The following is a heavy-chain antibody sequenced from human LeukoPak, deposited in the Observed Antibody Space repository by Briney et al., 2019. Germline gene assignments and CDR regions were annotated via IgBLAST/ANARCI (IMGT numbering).Heavy chain of an antibody. V-gene: IGHV1-18*01. CDR1: GYTFTSYD. CDR2: ISAYNGNT. J-gene: IGHJ4*02. CDR3: ARGYCSSTSCYLDY. Sequence: GASVKVSCKASGYTFTSYDISWVRQAPGQGLEWMGWISAYNGNTNYAQKLQGRVTMTTDTSTSTAYMELRSLRSDDTAVYYCARGYCSSTSCYLDYWGQGTLVTVSS. D-gene: IGHD2-2*01.